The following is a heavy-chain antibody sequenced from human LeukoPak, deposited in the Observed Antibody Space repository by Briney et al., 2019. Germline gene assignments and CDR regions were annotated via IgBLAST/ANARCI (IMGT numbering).Heavy chain of an antibody. D-gene: IGHD3-22*01. CDR3: ARDKTGYHDSSGLNWFDP. CDR1: GYTFTSYY. Sequence: GASVKVSCKASGYTFTSYYMHWVRQAPGQGLEWMGIINPSGGSTSYAQKFQGRVTMTRDMSTSTVYMELSSLRSEDTAVYYCARDKTGYHDSSGLNWFDPWGQGTLVTVSS. CDR2: INPSGGST. J-gene: IGHJ5*02. V-gene: IGHV1-46*01.